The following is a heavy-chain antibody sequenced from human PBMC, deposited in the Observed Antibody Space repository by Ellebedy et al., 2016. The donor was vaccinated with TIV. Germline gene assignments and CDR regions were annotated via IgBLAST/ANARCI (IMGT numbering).Heavy chain of an antibody. CDR1: GGSISSGDYS. V-gene: IGHV4-30-4*01. CDR2: IYYRGST. D-gene: IGHD6-13*01. J-gene: IGHJ4*02. CDR3: ARRYSSTWDNFYLDY. Sequence: MPSETLSLTCTVSGGSISSGDYSWSWIRQPPGQGLEWIGYIYYRGSTEYTPSLKSRVTISVDTSKDQLSLRVTSVTAADTAVYFCARRYSSTWDNFYLDYWGQGTLVTVSS.